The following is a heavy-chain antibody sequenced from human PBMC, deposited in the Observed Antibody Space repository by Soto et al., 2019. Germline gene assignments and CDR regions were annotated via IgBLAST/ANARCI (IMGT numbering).Heavy chain of an antibody. V-gene: IGHV3-23*01. Sequence: SXATAGCTFGNYAKSCVRQAPGKGLEWVSAISGSGGSTYYADSVKGRFTISRDNSKNTLYLQMNSLRAEDTAVYYCAKDKTGTTAAFDIWGQGTMVTVSS. CDR3: AKDKTGTTAAFDI. J-gene: IGHJ3*02. CDR1: GCTFGNYA. CDR2: ISGSGGST. D-gene: IGHD1-7*01.